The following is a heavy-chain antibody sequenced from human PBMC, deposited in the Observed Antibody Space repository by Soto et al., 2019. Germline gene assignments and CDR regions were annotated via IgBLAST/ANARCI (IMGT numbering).Heavy chain of an antibody. V-gene: IGHV4-4*02. CDR1: GGSISSSNW. CDR2: IYHSGST. Sequence: SETLSLTCAVSGGSISSSNWWSWVRQPPGKGLEWIGEIYHSGSTNYNPSLKSRVTISVDKAKNQFSLKLSSVTAADTAVYYCASSYISSWILHGAFDVWGPGTMVTVSS. D-gene: IGHD6-13*01. J-gene: IGHJ3*01. CDR3: ASSYISSWILHGAFDV.